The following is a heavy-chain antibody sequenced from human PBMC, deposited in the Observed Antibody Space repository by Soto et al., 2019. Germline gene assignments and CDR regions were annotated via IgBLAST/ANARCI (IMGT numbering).Heavy chain of an antibody. CDR1: AFTFSSYG. CDR3: AKEQAGYSYGFDY. CDR2: ISYDGSNK. Sequence: QVQLVESGGGVVQPGRSLRLSCAASAFTFSSYGMHWVRQAPGKGLEWVAVISYDGSNKYYADSVKGRFTISRDNSKNTLYLQMNSLRAEDTAVYYCAKEQAGYSYGFDYWGQGTLVTVSS. D-gene: IGHD5-18*01. J-gene: IGHJ4*02. V-gene: IGHV3-30*18.